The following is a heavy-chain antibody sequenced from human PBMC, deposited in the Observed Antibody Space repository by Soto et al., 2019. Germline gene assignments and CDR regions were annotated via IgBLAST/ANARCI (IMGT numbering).Heavy chain of an antibody. Sequence: SVKVSCKASGGTFSSYAISWVRQAPGQGLEWMGGIIPIFGTANYAQKFQGRVTIAADESTSTAYMELSSLRSEDTAVYYCAEGGILYYPTGYWGQGTLVTVSS. V-gene: IGHV1-69*13. D-gene: IGHD2-15*01. CDR3: AEGGILYYPTGY. CDR1: GGTFSSYA. CDR2: IIPIFGTA. J-gene: IGHJ4*02.